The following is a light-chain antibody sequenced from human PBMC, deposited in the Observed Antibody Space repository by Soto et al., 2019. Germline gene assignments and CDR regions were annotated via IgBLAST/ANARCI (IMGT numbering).Light chain of an antibody. J-gene: IGKJ5*01. Sequence: EVVMTQSPATLSVSPGERATLSCRASQSVDSYLVWYQQKPGQAPRLLIFGASNRATGIPARFSGSGSGTDFTLTINSLEPEDFAVYYCQQRSNWPITFGQGTRLEI. V-gene: IGKV3-11*01. CDR3: QQRSNWPIT. CDR1: QSVDSY. CDR2: GAS.